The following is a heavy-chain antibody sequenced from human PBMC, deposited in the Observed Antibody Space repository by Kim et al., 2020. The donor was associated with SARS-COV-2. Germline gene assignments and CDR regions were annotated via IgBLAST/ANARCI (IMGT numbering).Heavy chain of an antibody. CDR2: INPNSGGT. J-gene: IGHJ6*02. Sequence: ASVKVSCKASGYTFTGYYMHWVRQAPGQGLEWMGWINPNSGGTNYAQKFQGRVTMTRDTSISTAYMELSRLRSDDTAVYYCAREQISDYRYYYYGMDVWGQGTTVTVSS. CDR1: GYTFTGYY. V-gene: IGHV1-2*02. D-gene: IGHD4-17*01. CDR3: AREQISDYRYYYYGMDV.